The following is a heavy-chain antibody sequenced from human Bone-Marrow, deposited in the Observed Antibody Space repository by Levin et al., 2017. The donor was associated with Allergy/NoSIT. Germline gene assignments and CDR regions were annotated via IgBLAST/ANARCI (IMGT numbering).Heavy chain of an antibody. D-gene: IGHD6-19*01. CDR3: AKGSWKQWLAPVDY. J-gene: IGHJ4*02. Sequence: QAGESLKISCAASGFTFDDYAMHWVRQAPGKGLEWVSGISWNSGSIGYADSVKGRFTISRDNAKNSLYLQMNSLRAEDTALYYCAKGSWKQWLAPVDYWGQGTLVTVSS. CDR2: ISWNSGSI. CDR1: GFTFDDYA. V-gene: IGHV3-9*01.